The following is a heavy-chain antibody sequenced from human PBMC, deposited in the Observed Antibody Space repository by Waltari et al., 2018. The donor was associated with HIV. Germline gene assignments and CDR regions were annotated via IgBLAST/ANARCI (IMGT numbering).Heavy chain of an antibody. Sequence: QVQLQESGPGLVKPSETLSLTCTVSGGSISSYYWSWIRQPPGKGLEWIGYIDYSGSTNYNPSLKSRVTISVDTSKNQFSLKLSSVTAADTAVYYCARGGRVDIWGQGTMVTVSS. D-gene: IGHD3-16*01. CDR3: ARGGRVDI. J-gene: IGHJ3*02. V-gene: IGHV4-59*01. CDR1: GGSISSYY. CDR2: IDYSGST.